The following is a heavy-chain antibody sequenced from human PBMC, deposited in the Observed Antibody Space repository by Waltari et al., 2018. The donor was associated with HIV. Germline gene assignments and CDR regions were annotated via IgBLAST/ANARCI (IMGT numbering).Heavy chain of an antibody. Sequence: QVQLQESGPGLVKPSQTLSLTCTVSGGSINSGTYFWNWIRQPAGKGLEWIGRLYVSGGTEYNPSLDVRVTISADTSKNQFSLRLTSVNASDTAIYYCTRQSTVSGYYYEVDVWGQGTTVTVS. CDR2: LYVSGGT. V-gene: IGHV4-61*02. CDR3: TRQSTVSGYYYEVDV. CDR1: GGSINSGTYF. J-gene: IGHJ6*02. D-gene: IGHD3-22*01.